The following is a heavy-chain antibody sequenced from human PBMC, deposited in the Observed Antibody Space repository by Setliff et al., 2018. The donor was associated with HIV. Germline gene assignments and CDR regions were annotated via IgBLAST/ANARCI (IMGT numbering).Heavy chain of an antibody. V-gene: IGHV4-4*07. D-gene: IGHD3-9*01. CDR1: GGSISSYY. CDR3: ASSYDILTGYDY. J-gene: IGHJ4*02. Sequence: LSLTCTVSGGSISSYYWSWLRQPAGKGLEWIGRIYTSGSTNYNPSLKSRVTMSVDTSKNQFSLKLSSVPAADTAVYYCASSYDILTGYDYWGQGTLVTVSS. CDR2: IYTSGST.